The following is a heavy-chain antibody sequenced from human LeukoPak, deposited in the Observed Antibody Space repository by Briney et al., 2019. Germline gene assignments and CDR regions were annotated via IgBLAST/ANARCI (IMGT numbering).Heavy chain of an antibody. CDR1: VFTFDYYV. D-gene: IGHD6-19*01. Sequence: GWSLRLSCAASVFTFDYYVLSWVRQAPGKGLAWVAVINCYGGSTGYADSVKGRFTISRDNAKNYRYLQMHSIRAEDTALYYCASLAVAGGVYWGQGPLVTVPS. V-gene: IGHV3-20*04. J-gene: IGHJ4*02. CDR3: ASLAVAGGVY. CDR2: INCYGGST.